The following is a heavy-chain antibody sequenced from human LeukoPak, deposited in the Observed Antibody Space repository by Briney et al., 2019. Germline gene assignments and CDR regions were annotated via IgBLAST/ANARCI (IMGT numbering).Heavy chain of an antibody. CDR3: NTRGAVPAATGGY. Sequence: GASVKVSCKASGHTFTTYDINWVRQAPGQGLEWMGWISASSGDTNYAQNLQGRVTMTTDTSTSTAYMELRSLRSDDTAVYYCNTRGAVPAATGGYWGQGTLVTVSS. D-gene: IGHD2-2*01. V-gene: IGHV1-18*01. CDR1: GHTFTTYD. J-gene: IGHJ4*02. CDR2: ISASSGDT.